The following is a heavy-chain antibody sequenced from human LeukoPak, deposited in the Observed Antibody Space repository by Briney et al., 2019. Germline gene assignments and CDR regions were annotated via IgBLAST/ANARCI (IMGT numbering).Heavy chain of an antibody. CDR3: ARASSGYYPTFDY. D-gene: IGHD3-22*01. J-gene: IGHJ4*02. CDR1: GGSISSGSYY. CDR2: IYTSGST. Sequence: SETLSLTCTVSGGSISSGSYYWSWIRQPAGKGLEWIGRIYTSGSTNYNPSLKSRVTISVDTSKNQFSLKLSSVTAADTAVYYCARASSGYYPTFDYWGQGTLVTVSS. V-gene: IGHV4-61*02.